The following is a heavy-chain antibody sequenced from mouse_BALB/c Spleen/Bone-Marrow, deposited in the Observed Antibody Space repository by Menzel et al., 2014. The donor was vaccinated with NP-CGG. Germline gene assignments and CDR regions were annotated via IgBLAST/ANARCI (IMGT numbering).Heavy chain of an antibody. CDR1: GYTFTDYE. V-gene: IGHV1-15*01. D-gene: IGHD1-1*01. Sequence: QVQLQQSGAELVRPGASVTLSCKASGYTFTDYELHWVKQTPVHGLEWIGAIDPETGGTAYNQKFKGKATLTADKSSSXAYMELRSLTSEDSAVYYCTRDGSSRWYFDVWGAGTTVTVSS. J-gene: IGHJ1*01. CDR3: TRDGSSRWYFDV. CDR2: IDPETGGT.